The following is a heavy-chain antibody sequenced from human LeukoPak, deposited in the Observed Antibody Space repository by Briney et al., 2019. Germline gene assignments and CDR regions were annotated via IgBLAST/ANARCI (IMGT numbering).Heavy chain of an antibody. J-gene: IGHJ4*02. Sequence: SETLSLTCAVYGESLNSYYWSWVRQPPGEGLEWIGEIYESGTTEYNPSLKSRVTISMVPSKQQFPLSLSSVTAADTAVYYCARGAWATRLGSWGLGTPVIVSS. V-gene: IGHV4-34*01. CDR1: GESLNSYY. CDR3: ARGAWATRLGS. D-gene: IGHD2-15*01. CDR2: IYESGTT.